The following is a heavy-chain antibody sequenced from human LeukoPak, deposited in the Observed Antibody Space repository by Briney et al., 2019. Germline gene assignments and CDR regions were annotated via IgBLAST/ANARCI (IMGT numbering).Heavy chain of an antibody. V-gene: IGHV4-39*01. CDR2: IYYSGST. CDR1: GGSISSSSYY. CDR3: GRQRIAAGDDAFDI. Sequence: PSETLSLTCTVSGGSISSSSYYWGWIRQPPGKGLEWIGTIYYSGSTYYNPSLKSRVTISVDTSKNQFSLKLSSVTAADTTVYYWGRQRIAAGDDAFDIWGHGTMVNVLS. D-gene: IGHD6-13*01. J-gene: IGHJ3*02.